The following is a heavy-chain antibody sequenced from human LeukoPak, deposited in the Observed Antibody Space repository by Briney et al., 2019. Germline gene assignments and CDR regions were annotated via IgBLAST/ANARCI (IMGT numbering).Heavy chain of an antibody. CDR3: AGNYYGSGSYYSEDRY. J-gene: IGHJ4*02. D-gene: IGHD3-10*01. CDR1: GGSISSYY. Sequence: SETLSLTCTVSGGSISSYYWSWIRQPPGKGLEWIGYMDYSGSTNYNPSLKSRVTISVDTSKNQFSLKLSSVTAADTAVYYCAGNYYGSGSYYSEDRYWGQGTLVTVSS. CDR2: MDYSGST. V-gene: IGHV4-59*08.